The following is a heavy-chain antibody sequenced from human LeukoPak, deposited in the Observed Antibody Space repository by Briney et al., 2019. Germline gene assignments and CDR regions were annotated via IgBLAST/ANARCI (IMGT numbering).Heavy chain of an antibody. CDR1: NGSLIGYC. D-gene: IGHD3-3*01. CDR2: INRSGSP. Sequence: RPSETLSLTCAVSNGSLIGYCWTWIRQSPGKGLEWIGEINRSGSPRYNPSPSLSRAALSVDASKNEFSLKLTSVTAADTAVYYCARGICPSSGVNSYMDVWGKGTTVIVSS. CDR3: ARGICPSSGVNSYMDV. J-gene: IGHJ6*03. V-gene: IGHV4-34*01.